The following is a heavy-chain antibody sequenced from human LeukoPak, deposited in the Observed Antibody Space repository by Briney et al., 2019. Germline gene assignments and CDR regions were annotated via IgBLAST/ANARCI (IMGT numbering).Heavy chain of an antibody. CDR1: GFTFDDYA. CDR3: AKDYGGRPRNAFDI. V-gene: IGHV3-9*01. J-gene: IGHJ3*02. D-gene: IGHD3-16*01. Sequence: PGGSLRLSCAASGFTFDDYAMHWVRQAPGKGLEWVSGISWNSGSIGYADSVKGRFTISRDNAKNSLYLQMNSLRAEDTALYYCAKDYGGRPRNAFDIWGQGTMVTVSS. CDR2: ISWNSGSI.